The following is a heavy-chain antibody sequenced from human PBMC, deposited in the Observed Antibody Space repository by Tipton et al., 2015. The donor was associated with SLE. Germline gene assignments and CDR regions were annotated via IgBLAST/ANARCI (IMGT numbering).Heavy chain of an antibody. CDR2: IFYTGST. J-gene: IGHJ6*02. CDR1: GDSITSYY. Sequence: LRFSCSVSGDSITSYYWTWIRQSPGKGLGWIGYIFYTGSTNYNPSLKSRVTISVDTSKNQFSLKLSSVTAADTAVYYCARDSQFLPYGMDVWGQGTTVTVSS. V-gene: IGHV4-59*01. CDR3: ARDSQFLPYGMDV. D-gene: IGHD5-24*01.